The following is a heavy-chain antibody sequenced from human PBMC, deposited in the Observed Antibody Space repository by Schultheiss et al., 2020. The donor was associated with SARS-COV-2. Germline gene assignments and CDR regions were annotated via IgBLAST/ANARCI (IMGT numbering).Heavy chain of an antibody. V-gene: IGHV1-18*01. J-gene: IGHJ4*02. Sequence: ASVKVSCKASGYTFTSYGISWVRQAPGQGLEWMGWISAYNGNTNFAQKLQGTVTMTTDTSTSTAYLELRSLRSDDTAVYYCARDRTAYGGYGDWGQGTLVTVSS. D-gene: IGHD5-12*01. CDR3: ARDRTAYGGYGD. CDR2: ISAYNGNT. CDR1: GYTFTSYG.